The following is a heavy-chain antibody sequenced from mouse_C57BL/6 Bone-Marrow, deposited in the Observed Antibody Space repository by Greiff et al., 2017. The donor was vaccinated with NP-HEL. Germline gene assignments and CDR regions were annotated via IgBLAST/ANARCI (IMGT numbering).Heavy chain of an antibody. J-gene: IGHJ1*03. Sequence: EVQRVESGGGLVQPKGSLKLSCAASGFSFNTYAMNWVRQAPGKGLEWVARIRSKSNNYATYYADSVKDRFTISRDDSESMLYLQMNNLKTEDTAMYYCVRHVKDWYFDVWGTGTTVTVSS. CDR1: GFSFNTYA. CDR3: VRHVKDWYFDV. V-gene: IGHV10-1*01. CDR2: IRSKSNNYAT.